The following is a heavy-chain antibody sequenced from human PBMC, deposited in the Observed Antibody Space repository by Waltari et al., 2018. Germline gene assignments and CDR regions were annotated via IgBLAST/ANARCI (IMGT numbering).Heavy chain of an antibody. CDR1: GLSFSTYS. Sequence: EVQLVESGGGLVKPGGSLRLPCAAWGLSFSTYSMNWVRQAPGKGLEWISSISADSSYRHYAESVKGRFTVSRDNAKNSLSLQINSLRAEDTAVYYCASGGWGFYLGYWGQGALVTVSS. J-gene: IGHJ4*02. V-gene: IGHV3-21*01. CDR3: ASGGWGFYLGY. D-gene: IGHD3-16*01. CDR2: ISADSSYR.